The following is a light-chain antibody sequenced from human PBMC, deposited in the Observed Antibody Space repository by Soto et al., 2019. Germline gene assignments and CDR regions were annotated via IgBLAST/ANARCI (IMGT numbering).Light chain of an antibody. J-gene: IGKJ5*01. CDR2: GAS. CDR1: QSVSSSY. V-gene: IGKV3-20*01. Sequence: EIVLTQSPGTLSLSPGERATLSCRASQSVSSSYLAWYQQKPGQAPRLLIYGASSRATGIPDRFSGSGSGTDFTLTISRLEPEDFAVYFCQQYVNSPITFGHGTRLEIK. CDR3: QQYVNSPIT.